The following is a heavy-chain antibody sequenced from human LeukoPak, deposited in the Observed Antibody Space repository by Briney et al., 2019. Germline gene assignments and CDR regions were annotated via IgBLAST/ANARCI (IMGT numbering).Heavy chain of an antibody. Sequence: GASLQISCKCSGYNFPNYWIAGGRPLPGKGLEWMGVIYPADSHTADSPSFQGQVTLSVDKSISTAYLQWSSLKASDAAMYYCARGSPDYYYQFLDVWGKGTTVTVSS. CDR3: ARGSPDYYYQFLDV. V-gene: IGHV5-51*01. J-gene: IGHJ6*03. CDR2: IYPADSHT. CDR1: GYNFPNYW.